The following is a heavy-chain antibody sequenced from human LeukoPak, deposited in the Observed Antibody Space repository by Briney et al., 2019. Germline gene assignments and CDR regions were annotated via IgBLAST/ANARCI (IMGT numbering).Heavy chain of an antibody. J-gene: IGHJ4*02. CDR1: GGSISSGSYY. CDR2: IYTSGST. CDR3: ARGDSSGWYHFDY. D-gene: IGHD6-19*01. V-gene: IGHV4-61*02. Sequence: PSETLPLTCTVSGGSISSGSYYWSWIRQPAGKGLEWIGRIYTSGSTNYNPSLKSRVTISVDTSKNQFSLKLSSVTAADTAVYYCARGDSSGWYHFDYWGQGPLVTVSS.